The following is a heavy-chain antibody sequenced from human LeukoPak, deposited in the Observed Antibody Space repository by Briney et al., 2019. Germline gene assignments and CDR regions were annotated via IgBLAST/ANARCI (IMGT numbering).Heavy chain of an antibody. CDR1: GGTFSSYA. D-gene: IGHD2-2*01. CDR2: IIPIFGTA. CDR3: ARSREYCSSTSCYQKDY. V-gene: IGHV1-69*05. J-gene: IGHJ4*02. Sequence: SVKVSCKASGGTFSSYAISWVRQAPGQGLEWMGGIIPIFGTANYAQKFQGRVTITTDESTSTAYMELSSLRSEDTAVYYCARSREYCSSTSCYQKDYWGQGTLVTVSS.